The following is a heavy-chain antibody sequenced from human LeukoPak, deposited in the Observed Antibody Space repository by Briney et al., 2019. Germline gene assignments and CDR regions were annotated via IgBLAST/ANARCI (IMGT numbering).Heavy chain of an antibody. CDR2: IYYTGST. CDR3: AREPTYSRFDP. CDR1: GDSISSYY. V-gene: IGHV4-59*12. D-gene: IGHD2-21*01. Sequence: SETLSLTCTVSGDSISSYYWSWIRHPPGKGLEWIGYIYYTGSTNYNPSLESRVIISVDRSKSQFSLKLSAVTAADTDVYYCAREPTYSRFDPWGQGTLVTVSS. J-gene: IGHJ5*02.